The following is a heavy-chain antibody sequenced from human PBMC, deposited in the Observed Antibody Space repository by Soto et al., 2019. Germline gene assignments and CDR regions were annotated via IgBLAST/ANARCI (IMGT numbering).Heavy chain of an antibody. CDR1: GFTFSIYS. CDR3: ARDEGSSSWLDF. D-gene: IGHD6-13*01. J-gene: IGHJ4*02. V-gene: IGHV3-48*01. Sequence: EVQLVESGGGLVQPGGSLRLSCAASGFTFSIYSMNWVRQAPGKGLEWVSYISSSSSTIHYADSVKGRFTISRDNAKNSLYLQMNSLRAEDTAVYYCARDEGSSSWLDFWGQGTLVIVSS. CDR2: ISSSSSTI.